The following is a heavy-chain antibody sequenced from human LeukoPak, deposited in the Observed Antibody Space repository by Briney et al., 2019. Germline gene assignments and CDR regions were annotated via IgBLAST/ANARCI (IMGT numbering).Heavy chain of an antibody. CDR3: ARDLRGGGYCSGGSCYSPWFDP. J-gene: IGHJ5*02. CDR2: INPNSGGT. D-gene: IGHD2-15*01. CDR1: GYSFTGHY. V-gene: IGHV1-2*02. Sequence: ASVKVSCKASGYSFTGHYMHWVRQAPGQGLEWMGWINPNSGGTNYAQKFQGRVTMTRDTSISTAYMELSRLRSDDTAVYYCARDLRGGGYCSGGSCYSPWFDPWGQGTLVTVSS.